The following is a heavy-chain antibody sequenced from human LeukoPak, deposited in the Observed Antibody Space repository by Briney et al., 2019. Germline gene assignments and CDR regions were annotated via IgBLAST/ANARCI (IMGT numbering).Heavy chain of an antibody. V-gene: IGHV4-61*02. CDR1: GGSISSGSYY. J-gene: IGHJ6*03. CDR3: ARTPGISGDIHRSYYYYYMDV. CDR2: IYTSGST. Sequence: SQTLSLTCTVSGGSISSGSYYWSWIRQPAGKGLEWIGRIYTSGSTNYNPSLKSRVTISVDTSKNQFSLKLSSVTAADTAVYYCARTPGISGDIHRSYYYYYMDVWGKGTTVTISS. D-gene: IGHD2-15*01.